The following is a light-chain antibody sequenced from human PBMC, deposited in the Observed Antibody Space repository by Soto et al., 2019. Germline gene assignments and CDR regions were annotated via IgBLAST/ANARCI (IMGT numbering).Light chain of an antibody. V-gene: IGKV1-5*03. CDR1: QSISIW. Sequence: DIQMTQSPSTLSASVGDRVTITCRASQSISIWLAWYQQKPGKVPNLLIYKASSLESGVPSRFSGSGSGTEFTLTISSLQPDDFATYYCQQYSSYWTFGQGTKVEIK. CDR3: QQYSSYWT. J-gene: IGKJ1*01. CDR2: KAS.